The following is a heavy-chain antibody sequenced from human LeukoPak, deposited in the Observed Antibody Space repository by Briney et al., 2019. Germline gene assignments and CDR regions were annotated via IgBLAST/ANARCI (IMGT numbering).Heavy chain of an antibody. D-gene: IGHD3-22*01. J-gene: IGHJ6*03. V-gene: IGHV4-4*09. Sequence: SETLSLTCTVSGGSISSYYWSWIRQPPGKGLEWIGYIYTSGSTNYNPSLKSRVTISVDTSKNQFSLKLSSVTAADTAVYYCARGSSGYSYYYYCYYMDVWGKGTTVTVSS. CDR3: ARGSSGYSYYYYCYYMDV. CDR1: GGSISSYY. CDR2: IYTSGST.